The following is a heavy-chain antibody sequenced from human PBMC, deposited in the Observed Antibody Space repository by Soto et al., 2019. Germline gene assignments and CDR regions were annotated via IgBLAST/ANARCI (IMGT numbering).Heavy chain of an antibody. J-gene: IGHJ6*02. V-gene: IGHV1-8*01. D-gene: IGHD1-26*01. CDR2: MNPNSGNT. CDR1: GYTFTSYD. Sequence: ASVKVSCKASGYTFTSYDINWVRQATGQGLEWMGWMNPNSGNTGYAQKFQGRVTMTRNTSISTAYMELSSPRSEDTAVYYCARSGSYYLVYYYYGMDVWGQGTTVTVSS. CDR3: ARSGSYYLVYYYYGMDV.